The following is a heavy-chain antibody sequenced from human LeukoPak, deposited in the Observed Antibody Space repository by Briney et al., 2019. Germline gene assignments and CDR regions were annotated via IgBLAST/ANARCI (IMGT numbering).Heavy chain of an antibody. V-gene: IGHV1-2*02. J-gene: IGHJ5*02. CDR1: GYTFTGYY. Sequence: ASVKVSCKASGYTFTGYYMHWVRQAPGQGLEWMGWINPNSGGTNYAQKFQGRVTMTRDTSISTAYMELSRLRSDDTAVYYCAREYDSSGPNWFDPWGQGTLVTVSS. CDR2: INPNSGGT. D-gene: IGHD3-22*01. CDR3: AREYDSSGPNWFDP.